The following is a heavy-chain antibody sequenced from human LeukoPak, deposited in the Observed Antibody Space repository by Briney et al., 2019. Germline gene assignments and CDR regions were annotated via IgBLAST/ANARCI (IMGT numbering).Heavy chain of an antibody. CDR2: ISSNGINT. D-gene: IGHD1-1*01. Sequence: GSLRLSCSASGFTFSSYAMHWVRQAPGKGLEYVSAISSNGINTYYADSVKGRFTISRDNSKGTLDLQMSSLRVEDTAVYYCVKDHDRNWNDKGYFDYWGQGTLVTVSS. CDR3: VKDHDRNWNDKGYFDY. CDR1: GFTFSSYA. V-gene: IGHV3-64D*09. J-gene: IGHJ4*02.